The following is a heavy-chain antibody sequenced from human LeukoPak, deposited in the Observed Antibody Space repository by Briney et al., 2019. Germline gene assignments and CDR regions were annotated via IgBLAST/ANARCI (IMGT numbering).Heavy chain of an antibody. CDR3: ARGHYVWGSYRSGALDY. CDR1: GYTFTSYG. J-gene: IGHJ4*02. Sequence: ASVTVSCKASGYTFTSYGISWVRQAPGQGLEWMGWISAYNGNTNYAQKLQGRVTMTTDTSTSTAYMELRSLRSDDTAVYYCARGHYVWGSYRSGALDYWGQGTLVTVSS. CDR2: ISAYNGNT. D-gene: IGHD3-16*02. V-gene: IGHV1-18*01.